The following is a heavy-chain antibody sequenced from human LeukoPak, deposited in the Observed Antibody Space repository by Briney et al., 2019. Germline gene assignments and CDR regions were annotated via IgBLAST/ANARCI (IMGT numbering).Heavy chain of an antibody. D-gene: IGHD6-13*01. Sequence: SQTLSLTCTVSGGSISGTDYHWSWIRQPPGKGLEWIGYIYYSGTTYYNPSLKSLVTISVDTSQNQFSLILSSVTAADTAVYYCARDSGIAAAGTAWGQGTLVTVSS. V-gene: IGHV4-31*01. CDR1: GGSISGTDYH. J-gene: IGHJ4*02. CDR2: IYYSGTT. CDR3: ARDSGIAAAGTA.